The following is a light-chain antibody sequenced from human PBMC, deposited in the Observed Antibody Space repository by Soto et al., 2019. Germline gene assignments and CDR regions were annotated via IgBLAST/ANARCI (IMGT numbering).Light chain of an antibody. CDR2: EVS. Sequence: QSALTQPPSASGSPGQSVTISCTGTSSDVGGYNYVSRYQQHPGKAPKLMIYEVSKRPSGVPDRFSGSKSGNTASLTASGLQPEDEADYYCSSYAGSNKSVFGTGTKVTVL. CDR1: SSDVGGYNY. CDR3: SSYAGSNKSV. V-gene: IGLV2-8*01. J-gene: IGLJ1*01.